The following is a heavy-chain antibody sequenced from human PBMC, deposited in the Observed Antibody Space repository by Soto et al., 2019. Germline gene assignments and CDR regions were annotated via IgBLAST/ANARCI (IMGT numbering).Heavy chain of an antibody. J-gene: IGHJ6*02. CDR3: MRERASSSSYAPDV. V-gene: IGHV3-30*04. CDR1: HLPFIWCI. CDR2: IAYDGRTT. Sequence: LSYPASHLPFIWCILHWVRQLPGKGLGWVVDIAYDGRTTHYPNSVRGRFTISRDNTKNTSHLQMSILRTEDTAHYYCMRERASSSSYAPDVWGQGITVTVSS. D-gene: IGHD3-16*01.